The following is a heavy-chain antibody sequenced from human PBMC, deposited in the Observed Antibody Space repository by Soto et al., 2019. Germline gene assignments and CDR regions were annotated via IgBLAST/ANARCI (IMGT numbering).Heavy chain of an antibody. V-gene: IGHV4-59*08. J-gene: IGHJ5*02. Sequence: PSETLSLTCSISGGSITPDYWSWIRQAPGKGLEWIGYIYFAGTTSHNPSLKSRVTMSVDTSENQYTMNMTSVTAADTAVYYCARLGGYYQALDTWGQGIPVTVS. CDR2: IYFAGTT. CDR3: ARLGGYYQALDT. D-gene: IGHD3-22*01. CDR1: GGSITPDY.